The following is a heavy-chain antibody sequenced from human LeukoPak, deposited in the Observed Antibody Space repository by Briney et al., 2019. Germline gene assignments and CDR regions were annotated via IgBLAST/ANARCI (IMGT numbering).Heavy chain of an antibody. Sequence: SETLSLTCAVSGGSISSSNWWSWVRQPPGKGLGWIGEIYHSGSTNYNPSLKRRVTISVDKSKNQFSLKLSSVTAADAGVYYCASRPLWLDYWGQGTLVTVSS. CDR3: ASRPLWLDY. CDR2: IYHSGST. V-gene: IGHV4-4*02. CDR1: GGSISSSNW. J-gene: IGHJ4*02. D-gene: IGHD3-10*01.